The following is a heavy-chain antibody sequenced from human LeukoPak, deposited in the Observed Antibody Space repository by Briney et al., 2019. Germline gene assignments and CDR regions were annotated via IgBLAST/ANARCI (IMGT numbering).Heavy chain of an antibody. Sequence: ASVTVSCKASGYTFTSYHMHWVRQAPGQGLEYEWMGKINPSGGSTVYAQKFQGRVTMTRDTSISTAYMELSRLRSDDTAVYYCARAGLLEWLSFDYWGQGTLVTVSS. V-gene: IGHV1-46*01. J-gene: IGHJ4*02. CDR2: INPSGGST. D-gene: IGHD3-3*01. CDR3: ARAGLLEWLSFDY. CDR1: GYTFTSYH.